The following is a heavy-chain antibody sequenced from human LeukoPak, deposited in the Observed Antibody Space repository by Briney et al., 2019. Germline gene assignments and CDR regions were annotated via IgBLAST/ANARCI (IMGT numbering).Heavy chain of an antibody. D-gene: IGHD3-22*01. Sequence: ASVKVSCKASGGTFSSYAVSWVRQAPGQGLEWMGGIIPIFGTANYAQKFQGRVTITEDESTSTAYMELSSLRSEDTAVYYCARAPSGGSGYYYYFDYWGQATLVTVSS. CDR3: ARAPSGGSGYYYYFDY. CDR2: IIPIFGTA. CDR1: GGTFSSYA. V-gene: IGHV1-69*13. J-gene: IGHJ4*02.